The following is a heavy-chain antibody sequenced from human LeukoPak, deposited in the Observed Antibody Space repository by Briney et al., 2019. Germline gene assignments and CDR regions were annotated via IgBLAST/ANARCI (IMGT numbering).Heavy chain of an antibody. CDR3: VRKVIVATNYFDL. D-gene: IGHD2-15*01. Sequence: GGSLRLSCAASGFTFSSHAMSWVRQAPGKGLEWVLSISGSGDRTYYADSVKGRLTISRDNSKKTVYVQVNSLRADDTAVYYCVRKVIVATNYFDLWGQGTLVTVSS. CDR2: ISGSGDRT. V-gene: IGHV3-23*01. J-gene: IGHJ4*02. CDR1: GFTFSSHA.